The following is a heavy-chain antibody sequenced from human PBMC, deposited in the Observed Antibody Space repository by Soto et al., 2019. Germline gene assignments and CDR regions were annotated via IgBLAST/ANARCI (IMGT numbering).Heavy chain of an antibody. CDR2: IIPIFGKA. CDR3: ARESSRYDISFYYFDY. Sequence: QVQLVQSGAEVKKPGSSVKVSCKASGGTFSSYAISWVRQAPGQGLEWRGGIIPIFGKANYAQKFQGRVTITADESTSTAYMELSSLRSEDTAVYYCARESSRYDISFYYFDYWGQGTLVTVSS. J-gene: IGHJ4*02. V-gene: IGHV1-69*01. D-gene: IGHD3-9*01. CDR1: GGTFSSYA.